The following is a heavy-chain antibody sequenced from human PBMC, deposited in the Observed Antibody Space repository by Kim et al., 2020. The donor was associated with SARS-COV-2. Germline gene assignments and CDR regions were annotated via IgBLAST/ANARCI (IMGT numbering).Heavy chain of an antibody. CDR3: AKSRPRPYYFDY. Sequence: YYPDSVKGRFTSSRDNSKNTLYLQMNSLRAEDTAVYYCAKSRPRPYYFDYWGQGTLVTVSS. J-gene: IGHJ4*02. D-gene: IGHD6-6*01. V-gene: IGHV3-23*01.